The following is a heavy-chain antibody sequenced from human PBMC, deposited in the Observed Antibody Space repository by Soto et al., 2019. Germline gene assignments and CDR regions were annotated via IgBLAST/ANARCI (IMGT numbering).Heavy chain of an antibody. Sequence: QVQLVQSGAEVKKPGASVKVSCKASGYTFNSYYIHWVRQAPGQGLEWMGIINPSGGTTSYAQKFQGRVTVTRDTSTSTVDMELSSLRSQDTAVYYCARENGGRGDYCWGQGTLVTVGS. J-gene: IGHJ4*02. D-gene: IGHD3-10*01. CDR2: INPSGGTT. CDR3: ARENGGRGDYC. V-gene: IGHV1-46*02. CDR1: GYTFNSYY.